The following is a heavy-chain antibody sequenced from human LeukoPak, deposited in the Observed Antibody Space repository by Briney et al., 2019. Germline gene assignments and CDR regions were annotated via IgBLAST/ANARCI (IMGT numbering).Heavy chain of an antibody. CDR2: ISYDGSNK. CDR3: ARGRWIAARHNWFDP. Sequence: GGSLRLSCAASGFTFSSYAMHWVRQAPGKGLEWVAVISYDGSNKYYADSVKGRFTISRDNSKNTLYLQMNSLRAEDTAVYYCARGRWIAARHNWFDPWGQGTLVTVSS. J-gene: IGHJ5*02. CDR1: GFTFSSYA. D-gene: IGHD6-6*01. V-gene: IGHV3-30-3*01.